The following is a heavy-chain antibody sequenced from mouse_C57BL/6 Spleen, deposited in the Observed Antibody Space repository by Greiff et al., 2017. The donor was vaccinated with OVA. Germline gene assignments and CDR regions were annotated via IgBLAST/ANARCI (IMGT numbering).Heavy chain of an antibody. Sequence: QVQLKQSGAELVRPGASVTLSCKASGYTFTDYEMHWVKQTPVHGLEWIGAIDPETGGTAYNQKFKGKAILTADKSSSTAYMELRSLTSEDSAVYYCRGGSDYGSSPMDYWGQGTSVTVSS. CDR3: RGGSDYGSSPMDY. CDR2: IDPETGGT. D-gene: IGHD1-1*01. V-gene: IGHV1-15*01. J-gene: IGHJ4*01. CDR1: GYTFTDYE.